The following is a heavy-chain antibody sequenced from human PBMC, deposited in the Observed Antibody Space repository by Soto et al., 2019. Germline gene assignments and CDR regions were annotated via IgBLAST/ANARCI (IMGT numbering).Heavy chain of an antibody. Sequence: QITLKESGPTLVKPTQTLTLTYTFTGFSLSSSHVAVGWIRQPPGKAPECLAFIYWDGNEHYSPSLRSRLTLTKDTSKNQLFLTMADMDPEDTATYFCAHGSGWLFDYWGQGTRFTVSS. CDR3: AHGSGWLFDY. J-gene: IGHJ4*02. V-gene: IGHV2-5*02. CDR2: IYWDGNE. CDR1: GFSLSSSHVA. D-gene: IGHD6-19*01.